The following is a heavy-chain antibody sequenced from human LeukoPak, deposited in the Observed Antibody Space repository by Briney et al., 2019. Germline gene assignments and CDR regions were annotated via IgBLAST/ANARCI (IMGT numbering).Heavy chain of an antibody. Sequence: SETLSLTCAVYGGSFSGYYWSWIRQPPGKGLEWIGEINHSGSTNYNPSLKSRVTISVDTSKNQFSLKLSSVTAADTAVYYCARRGPYYYDSSGYYYVAYFQHWGQGTLVTVSS. CDR3: ARRGPYYYDSSGYYYVAYFQH. CDR1: GGSFSGYY. V-gene: IGHV4-34*01. J-gene: IGHJ1*01. CDR2: INHSGST. D-gene: IGHD3-22*01.